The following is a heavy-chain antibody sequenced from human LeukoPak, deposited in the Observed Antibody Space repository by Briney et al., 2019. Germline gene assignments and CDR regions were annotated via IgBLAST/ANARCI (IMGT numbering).Heavy chain of an antibody. CDR1: GGSISSGDYY. CDR2: IYYSGST. J-gene: IGHJ4*02. CDR3: AGLFDILTGYNVDY. Sequence: SQTLSLTCIVSGGSISSGDYYWSWIRQPPGKGLEWIGYIYYSGSTYYNPSLKSRVTISVDTSKNQFSLKLSSVTAADTAVYYCAGLFDILTGYNVDYWGQGTLVTVSS. V-gene: IGHV4-30-4*08. D-gene: IGHD3-9*01.